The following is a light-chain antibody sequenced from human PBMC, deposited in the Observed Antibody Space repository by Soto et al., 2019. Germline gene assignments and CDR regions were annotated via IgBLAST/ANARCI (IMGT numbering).Light chain of an antibody. CDR3: AAWDDSLSNLL. CDR2: TTN. Sequence: QAVVTQPPSASGTPGQRVTISCSGGSSNIASNFVYWYQQLPGAAPKLLVYTTNQPPSGVPDRFSGSKSGTSASLAISGLRSEDEGDYYCAAWDDSLSNLLFGGGTKLTVL. J-gene: IGLJ2*01. CDR1: SSNIASNF. V-gene: IGLV1-47*02.